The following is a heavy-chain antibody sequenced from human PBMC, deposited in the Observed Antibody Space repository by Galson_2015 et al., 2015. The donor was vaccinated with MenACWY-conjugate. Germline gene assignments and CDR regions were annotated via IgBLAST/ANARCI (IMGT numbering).Heavy chain of an antibody. CDR2: IRGSGGST. CDR1: GFTFSSYA. J-gene: IGHJ3*01. D-gene: IGHD1-26*01. Sequence: SLRLSCAASGFTFSSYAMYWVRQAPGKGLEWVSAIRGSGGSTHYADSVKGRFTISRDNSKNTVYLQMNSLRAEDTAVYYCAKDLVGATPYDAFDPWGQGTMVTVSS. CDR3: AKDLVGATPYDAFDP. V-gene: IGHV3-23*01.